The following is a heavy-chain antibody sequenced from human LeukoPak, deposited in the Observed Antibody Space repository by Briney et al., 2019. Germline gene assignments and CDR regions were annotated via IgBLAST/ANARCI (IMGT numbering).Heavy chain of an antibody. V-gene: IGHV3-20*04. CDR1: GFTFDDYG. Sequence: GGSLRLSCAASGFTFDDYGMSWVRQVPGKRLGWVCAINWDVGSTGYTDSVKGRFTISRDNAKNHLYLQMNSLRGEDTALYYCARESYDILTGYYNVDYWGQGTLVTVSS. J-gene: IGHJ4*02. CDR2: INWDVGST. D-gene: IGHD3-9*01. CDR3: ARESYDILTGYYNVDY.